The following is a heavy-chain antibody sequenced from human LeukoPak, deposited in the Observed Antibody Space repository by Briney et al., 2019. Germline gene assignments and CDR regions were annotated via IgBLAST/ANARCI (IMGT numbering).Heavy chain of an antibody. CDR1: GFPLISNY. Sequence: PGGSLLLSCAASGFPLISNYMSWVRPAPGKGLEWVSVIYSGGSTYYADSVKGRFTISRDNSKNTLYLQMDSLRAEDTAVYYCARGQPTYYYGSGSYYFDYWGQGTLVTVSS. D-gene: IGHD3-10*01. CDR2: IYSGGST. V-gene: IGHV3-53*01. J-gene: IGHJ4*02. CDR3: ARGQPTYYYGSGSYYFDY.